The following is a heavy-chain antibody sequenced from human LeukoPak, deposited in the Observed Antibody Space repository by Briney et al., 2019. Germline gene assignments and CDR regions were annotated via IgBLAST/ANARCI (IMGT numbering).Heavy chain of an antibody. CDR3: AKSYDILTGYYGPGAFDI. CDR2: ISSSSSYI. Sequence: PGGSLRLSCAVSGFTFSWYSMNWVRQAPGKELEWVSSISSSSSYIYYADSVRGRFTISRDNAKNSLYLQMNSLRADDTAVYYCAKSYDILTGYYGPGAFDIWGQGTMVTVSS. J-gene: IGHJ3*02. V-gene: IGHV3-21*04. CDR1: GFTFSWYS. D-gene: IGHD3-9*01.